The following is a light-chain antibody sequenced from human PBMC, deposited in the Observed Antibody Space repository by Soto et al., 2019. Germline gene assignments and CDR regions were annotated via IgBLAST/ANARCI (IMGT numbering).Light chain of an antibody. CDR1: SSDVGSYNL. J-gene: IGLJ1*01. V-gene: IGLV2-23*01. Sequence: QSVLTQPASVSGSPGQSIIISCTGTSSDVGSYNLVSWYQQHPGKAPKLMIYEGSKRSSGVSNRFSGSQSDNTASLTISGLQAEDEADYYCCSYAGSSTYYVFGTGTKVTVL. CDR3: CSYAGSSTYYV. CDR2: EGS.